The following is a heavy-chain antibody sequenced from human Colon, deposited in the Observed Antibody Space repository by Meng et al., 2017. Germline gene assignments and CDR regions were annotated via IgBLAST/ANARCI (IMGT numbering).Heavy chain of an antibody. CDR1: GGSVSSASYY. J-gene: IGHJ4*02. Sequence: VKLQESGPGLVRPSETPSLTCNVSGGSVSSASYYWSWIRQPPGKGLEWIGLIHYSGSRNYNPSLKSRVTMSVDTSKNQVSLRLTSVTAADTAVYYCARFYGSGTFEVHDYWGQGTLVTVSS. D-gene: IGHD3-10*01. CDR2: IHYSGSR. V-gene: IGHV4-61*01. CDR3: ARFYGSGTFEVHDY.